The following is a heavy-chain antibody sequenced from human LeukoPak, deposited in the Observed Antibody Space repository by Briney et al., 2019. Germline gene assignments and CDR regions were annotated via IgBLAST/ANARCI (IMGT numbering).Heavy chain of an antibody. CDR3: ARGGSQPITMHVFDY. Sequence: GGSLRLSCAVSGFTFSSYAMSWVRQAPGKGLEWVSVISGSGGITYYADSVKGRFTISRDNSENTMYMQMNSLRAEDTAVYYCARGGSQPITMHVFDYWGQGTLVTVSS. J-gene: IGHJ4*02. CDR2: ISGSGGIT. D-gene: IGHD3-10*01. CDR1: GFTFSSYA. V-gene: IGHV3-23*01.